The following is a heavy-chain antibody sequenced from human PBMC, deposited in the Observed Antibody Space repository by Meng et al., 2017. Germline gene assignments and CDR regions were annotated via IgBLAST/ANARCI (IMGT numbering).Heavy chain of an antibody. J-gene: IGHJ2*01. V-gene: IGHV3-66*02. CDR1: GFTVSSNY. Sequence: VKLVEAGGGLVQPGGSLRLSCAASGFTVSSNYMSWVRQAPGKGLEWVSVIYSGGSTYYADSVKGRFTISRDNSKNTLYLQMNSLRAEDTAVYYCASELPGGPNYWYFDLWGRGTLVTVSS. CDR2: IYSGGST. D-gene: IGHD3-10*01. CDR3: ASELPGGPNYWYFDL.